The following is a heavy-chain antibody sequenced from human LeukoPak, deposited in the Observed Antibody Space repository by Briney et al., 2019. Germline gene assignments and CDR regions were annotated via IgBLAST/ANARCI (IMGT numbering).Heavy chain of an antibody. D-gene: IGHD3-22*01. CDR2: IIPIFGTA. CDR1: GGTFSSYA. J-gene: IGHJ4*02. Sequence: SVTVSCTASGGTFSSYAISWVRQAPGQGLEWTGGIIPIFGTANYAQKFQGRVTITADESTSTAYMELSSLRSEDTAVYYCARYDSSGYYFDYWGQGTLVTVSS. CDR3: ARYDSSGYYFDY. V-gene: IGHV1-69*13.